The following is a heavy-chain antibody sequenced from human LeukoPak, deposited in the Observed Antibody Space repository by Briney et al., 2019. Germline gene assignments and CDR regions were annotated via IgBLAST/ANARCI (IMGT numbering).Heavy chain of an antibody. D-gene: IGHD4-17*01. Sequence: GRSLRLSCAASGFTFSGYAMHWVRQAPGKGLEWVAVISYDGSNKYYADSVKGRFTISRDNSKNTLYLQMNSLRAEDTAVYYCARVGNTVTTFDYWGQGTLVTVSS. J-gene: IGHJ4*02. CDR3: ARVGNTVTTFDY. V-gene: IGHV3-30-3*01. CDR1: GFTFSGYA. CDR2: ISYDGSNK.